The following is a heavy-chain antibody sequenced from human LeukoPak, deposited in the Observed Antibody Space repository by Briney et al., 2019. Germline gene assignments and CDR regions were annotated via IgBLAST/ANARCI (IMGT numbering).Heavy chain of an antibody. V-gene: IGHV4-34*01. CDR2: IIEKGNA. CDR3: ARGSITVVPAFDI. CDR1: VGSFSSYS. D-gene: IGHD3-3*01. Sequence: PSETLSLTCALYVGSFSSYSWSWTWIRQTPEKGLEWIGEIIEKGNANYNPSLKSRVTIDLDTSKNQFSLKLTSMTAADTAVYYCARGSITVVPAFDIWGQGTMVTVSS. J-gene: IGHJ3*02.